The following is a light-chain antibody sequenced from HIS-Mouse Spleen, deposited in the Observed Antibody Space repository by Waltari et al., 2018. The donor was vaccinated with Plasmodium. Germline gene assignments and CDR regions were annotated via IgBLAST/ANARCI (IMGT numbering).Light chain of an antibody. J-gene: IGKJ4*01. V-gene: IGKV1-8*01. CDR3: QQYYSYPLT. Sequence: AIRMTQSPSSFSASTGDRVTITCRASQGISSYLAWYQQKPGKAPKLLIYAASTLQSEFPSRFSGSGSGTDFTLTISCLQSEDFATYYCQQYYSYPLTFGGGTKVEIK. CDR2: AAS. CDR1: QGISSY.